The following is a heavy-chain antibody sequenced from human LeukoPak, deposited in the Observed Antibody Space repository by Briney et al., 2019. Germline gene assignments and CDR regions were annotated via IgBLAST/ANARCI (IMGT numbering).Heavy chain of an antibody. CDR3: AKGPLGFGDLQGWDYYYMDV. J-gene: IGHJ6*03. CDR1: QFTFSSYG. D-gene: IGHD3-10*01. CDR2: TRFDGSNN. Sequence: PGGSLRLSCAASQFTFSSYGMHWVRQAPGKGLEWVAFTRFDGSNNYHTDSVKGRFTISRDNSKNTLYLQMNRLRVEDTAVYYCAKGPLGFGDLQGWDYYYMDVWGKGTTVTVSS. V-gene: IGHV3-30*02.